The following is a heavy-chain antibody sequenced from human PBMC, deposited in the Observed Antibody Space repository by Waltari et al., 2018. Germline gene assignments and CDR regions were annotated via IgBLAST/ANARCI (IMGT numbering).Heavy chain of an antibody. Sequence: EVQLVQSGAAVKKPGESLRISCKGSGYSFTSYWISWVSQIPGTGLEWMGRGDPSDSYTNYSPSFQGHVTISADKSISTAYLQWSSLKASDTAMYYCARHADDYYGSGSYYHWGQGTLVTVSS. J-gene: IGHJ5*02. CDR3: ARHADDYYGSGSYYH. V-gene: IGHV5-10-1*03. D-gene: IGHD3-10*01. CDR1: GYSFTSYW. CDR2: GDPSDSYT.